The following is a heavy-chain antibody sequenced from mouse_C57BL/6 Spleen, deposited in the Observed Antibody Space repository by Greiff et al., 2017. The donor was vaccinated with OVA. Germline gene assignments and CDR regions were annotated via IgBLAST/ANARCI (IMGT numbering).Heavy chain of an antibody. V-gene: IGHV1-22*01. J-gene: IGHJ3*01. CDR2: INPNNGGT. Sequence: EVQRVESGPELVKPGASVKMSCKASGYTFTDYNMHWVKQSHGKSLEWIGYINPNNGGTSYNQKFKGKATLTVNKSSSTAYMVLRSLTSEDSAVYYCARGREGRFAYWGQGTLVTVSA. CDR3: ARGREGRFAY. CDR1: GYTFTDYN.